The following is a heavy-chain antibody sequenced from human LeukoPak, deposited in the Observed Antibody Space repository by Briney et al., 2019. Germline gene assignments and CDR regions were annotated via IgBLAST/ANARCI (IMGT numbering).Heavy chain of an antibody. J-gene: IGHJ5*02. V-gene: IGHV3-23*01. CDR1: GFTFSSYA. CDR2: ISGSGGST. Sequence: GGSLRLSCAASGFTFSSYAMSWVRQAPGKGLEWVSTISGSGGSTYYADSVKGRFTISRDNAKNSLYLQMNSLRAEDTAVYYCARGGWLVAATSWFDPWGQGTLVTVSS. CDR3: ARGGWLVAATSWFDP. D-gene: IGHD2-15*01.